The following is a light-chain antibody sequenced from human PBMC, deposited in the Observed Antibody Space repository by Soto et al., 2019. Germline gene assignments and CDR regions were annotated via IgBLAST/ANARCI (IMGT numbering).Light chain of an antibody. CDR2: DAS. Sequence: DIQITQSPSSLSASVGERFTITCLASQDISNYLNWYQQKPGKAPKLLIYDASNLETGVPSRFSGSGSGTDFTLTISSLQPEDFAVYYCQQYGSSHRITFGQGTRLEIK. V-gene: IGKV1-33*01. J-gene: IGKJ5*01. CDR1: QDISNY. CDR3: QQYGSSHRIT.